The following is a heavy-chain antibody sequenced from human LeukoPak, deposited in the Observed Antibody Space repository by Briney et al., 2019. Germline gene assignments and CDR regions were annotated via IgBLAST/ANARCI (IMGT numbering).Heavy chain of an antibody. CDR3: ARELNSVDY. D-gene: IGHD2-8*01. Sequence: SETLSLTCTVSGGSISSYYWSWIRQPPGKGLEWIGYIYYSGSTNYNPSLKSRVTISVDTSKNQFSLKLSSVTAADTAVYYCARELNSVDYWGQGTLVTVSS. J-gene: IGHJ4*02. CDR2: IYYSGST. CDR1: GGSISSYY. V-gene: IGHV4-59*01.